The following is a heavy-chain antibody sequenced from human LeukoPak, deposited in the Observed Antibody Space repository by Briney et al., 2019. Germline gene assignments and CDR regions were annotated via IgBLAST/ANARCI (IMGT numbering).Heavy chain of an antibody. Sequence: ASVKVSCKASGYFFSSYGFSWVRQAPGQGLEWMGWISAYDGNTNYAQKIQGRVTMATDTSTSTAYMELRSLRSDDLAVYFCARIAEQHLQYYFDYWGRGTLVSVSS. D-gene: IGHD6-13*01. V-gene: IGHV1-18*03. CDR1: GYFFSSYG. CDR2: ISAYDGNT. CDR3: ARIAEQHLQYYFDY. J-gene: IGHJ4*02.